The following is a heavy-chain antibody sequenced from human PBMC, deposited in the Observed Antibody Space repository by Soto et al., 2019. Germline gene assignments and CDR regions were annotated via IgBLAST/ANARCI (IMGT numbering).Heavy chain of an antibody. CDR1: GGTFSSYA. J-gene: IGHJ6*04. V-gene: IGHV1-69*13. D-gene: IGHD3-3*01. Sequence: ASVKVSCKASGGTFSSYAISWVRQAPGQGLEWMGGIIPIFGTANYAQKFQGRVTITADESTSTAYMELSSLRSEDTAVYYCGRAGNSPVLWEWLTRGALNYYYSGRDVGGKGTTVTVSS. CDR2: IIPIFGTA. CDR3: GRAGNSPVLWEWLTRGALNYYYSGRDV.